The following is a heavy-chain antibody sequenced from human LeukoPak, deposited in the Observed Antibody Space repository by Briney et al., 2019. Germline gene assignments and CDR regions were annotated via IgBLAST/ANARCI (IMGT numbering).Heavy chain of an antibody. CDR2: ISGSGGST. Sequence: GGTLRLSCAASGFTFSSYGMSWVRQAPGKGLEWVSAISGSGGSTYYADSVKGRFTISRDNSKNTLYLQMNSLRAEDTAVYYCAKDGPNVRLPNDYWGQGTLVTVSS. D-gene: IGHD4/OR15-4a*01. CDR1: GFTFSSYG. CDR3: AKDGPNVRLPNDY. J-gene: IGHJ4*02. V-gene: IGHV3-23*01.